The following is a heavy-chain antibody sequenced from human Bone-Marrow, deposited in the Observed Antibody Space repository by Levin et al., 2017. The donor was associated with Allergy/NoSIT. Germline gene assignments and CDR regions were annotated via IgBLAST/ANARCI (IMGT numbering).Heavy chain of an antibody. CDR2: IYHSGSTY. D-gene: IGHD3-16*01. J-gene: IGHJ2*01. V-gene: IGHV4-38-2*02. CDR3: ARDGGQAAPNWYFDL. CDR1: GTSISSGYY. Sequence: RTSETLSLTCAVSGTSISSGYYWGWIRQPPGKGLEWIGTIYHSGSTYYYNPSLKSRVTISVDTSKNQFSLKVTSVTAADTAVYYCARDGGQAAPNWYFDLWGRGALVTVSS.